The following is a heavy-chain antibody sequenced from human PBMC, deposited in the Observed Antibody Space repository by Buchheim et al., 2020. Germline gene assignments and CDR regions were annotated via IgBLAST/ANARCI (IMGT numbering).Heavy chain of an antibody. J-gene: IGHJ6*02. CDR1: GYTFTGYY. V-gene: IGHV1-2*04. CDR3: ARDAYYYDSSGYYLSYYGMDV. CDR2: INPNSGGT. D-gene: IGHD3-22*01. Sequence: QVQLVQSGAEVKKPGASVKVSCKASGYTFTGYYMHWVRQAPGQGLEWMGWINPNSGGTNYAQKFQGWVTMTRDTSISTAYMELSRLRSDDTAVYYCARDAYYYDSSGYYLSYYGMDVWGQETT.